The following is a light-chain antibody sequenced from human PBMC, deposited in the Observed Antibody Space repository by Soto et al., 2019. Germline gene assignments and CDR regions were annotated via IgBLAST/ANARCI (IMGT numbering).Light chain of an antibody. CDR1: QSVLYSATNNNY. J-gene: IGKJ2*02. CDR3: QQYYTTPPRT. V-gene: IGKV4-1*01. CDR2: WAS. Sequence: DIVMTQSPDSLAVSLGERATISCKSSQSVLYSATNNNYLAWYQQKPGQPPKLLIYWASTRESGVPDRFSGSGSGTDFTLTISSLQAEDVAVYYCQQYYTTPPRTFGQGTKLEIK.